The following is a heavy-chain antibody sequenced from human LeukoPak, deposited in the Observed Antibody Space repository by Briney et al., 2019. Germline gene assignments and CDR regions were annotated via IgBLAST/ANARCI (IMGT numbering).Heavy chain of an antibody. CDR2: ISYDGSNK. Sequence: GGSLRLSCAASGFTSSSYAMHWVRQAPGKGLEWVAVISYDGSNKYYADSVKGRFTISRDNSKNTLYLQMNSLRAEDTAVYYCARGPAGGSGYYYDYWGQGTLVTVSS. CDR1: GFTSSSYA. V-gene: IGHV3-30*04. D-gene: IGHD3-22*01. CDR3: ARGPAGGSGYYYDY. J-gene: IGHJ4*02.